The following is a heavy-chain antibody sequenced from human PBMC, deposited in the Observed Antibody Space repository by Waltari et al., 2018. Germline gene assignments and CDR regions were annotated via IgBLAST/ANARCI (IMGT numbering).Heavy chain of an antibody. CDR2: IYHSGST. J-gene: IGHJ4*02. Sequence: QVQLQESGPGLVKPSETLSLTCAVSGYSISSGYYWGWIRQPPGKGLEWIGSIYHSGSTYYNPSLKSRVTISVDTSKNQFSLKLSSVTAADTAVYYCAKESVYYDSSVKGGFDYWGQGTLVTVSS. CDR3: AKESVYYDSSVKGGFDY. D-gene: IGHD3-22*01. CDR1: GYSISSGYY. V-gene: IGHV4-38-2*02.